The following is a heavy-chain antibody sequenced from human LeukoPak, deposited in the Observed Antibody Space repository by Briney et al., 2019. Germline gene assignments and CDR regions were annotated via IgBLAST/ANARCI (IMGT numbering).Heavy chain of an antibody. CDR3: TTQRGYSSGPTFDY. V-gene: IGHV3-15*01. J-gene: IGHJ4*02. CDR1: GFIFSKAY. CDR2: IKTKIDGGTT. D-gene: IGHD6-25*01. Sequence: GRSLRLSCAASGFIFSKAYMSWVRQAPGKGLEWVGRIKTKIDGGTTDYAAPVKGRFTISRDDSIDTLFLQMNSLETEDTAVYYCTTQRGYSSGPTFDYWGQGTLVTVSS.